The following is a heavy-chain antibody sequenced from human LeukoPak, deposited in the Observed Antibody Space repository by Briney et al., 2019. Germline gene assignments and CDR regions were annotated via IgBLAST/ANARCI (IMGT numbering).Heavy chain of an antibody. Sequence: SQTLSLTCTVSGGSISSGGYYWGWIRQPPGKGLEWIGYIYHSGSTYYNPSLKSRVTISVDRSKNQFPLKLSSVTAADTAVYYCARDRVSRVYSSSPRLDYWGQGTLVTVSS. D-gene: IGHD6-6*01. CDR1: GGSISSGGYY. CDR3: ARDRVSRVYSSSPRLDY. V-gene: IGHV4-30-2*01. CDR2: IYHSGST. J-gene: IGHJ4*02.